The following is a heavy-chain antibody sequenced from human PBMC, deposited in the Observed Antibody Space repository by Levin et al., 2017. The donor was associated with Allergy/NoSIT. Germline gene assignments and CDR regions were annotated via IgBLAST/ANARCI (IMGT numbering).Heavy chain of an antibody. CDR3: AREGFCSPGNCDYYYSMDV. J-gene: IGHJ6*04. CDR1: GFPLRTSA. Sequence: LSLPCEASGFPLRTSAMHWVRQAPGKGLEWVSIISYGGDNKFYADSVKGRFTISRDNSKNTLYLQMNILKPEDTAVYYCAREGFCSPGNCDYYYSMDVWGKGTTVSVSS. CDR2: ISYGGDNK. D-gene: IGHD2-15*01. V-gene: IGHV3-30-3*01.